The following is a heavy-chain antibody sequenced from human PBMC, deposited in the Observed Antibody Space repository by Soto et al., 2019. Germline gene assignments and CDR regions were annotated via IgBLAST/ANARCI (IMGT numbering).Heavy chain of an antibody. CDR2: ISGGGNPT. CDR3: AKDITYDSSAYDS. V-gene: IGHV3-23*01. D-gene: IGHD3-22*01. J-gene: IGHJ4*02. CDR1: GFTFSRFG. Sequence: EVQLLESGGGLVQPGGSLRLSCAASGFTFSRFGMSWVRQAPGKGLEWVSGISGGGNPTYYSDSVKGRFTISRDSAKNTLYLQMNSLRTEDTAVYYCAKDITYDSSAYDSWGQGTLVIVSS.